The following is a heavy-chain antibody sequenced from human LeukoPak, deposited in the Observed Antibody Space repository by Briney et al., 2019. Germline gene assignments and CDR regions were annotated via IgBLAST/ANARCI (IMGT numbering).Heavy chain of an antibody. CDR1: GFTFSDYW. CDR2: IKQDGIDK. Sequence: SGGSLRLSCAASGFTFSDYWMSWVRQAPGKGLEWVANIKQDGIDKQYVDSIKGRFTISRDNAKNTLYLQMDSLRVEDTAIYYCARFSRVQSSFWGQGTLVTVSS. V-gene: IGHV3-7*01. CDR3: ARFSRVQSSF. J-gene: IGHJ4*02. D-gene: IGHD4/OR15-4a*01.